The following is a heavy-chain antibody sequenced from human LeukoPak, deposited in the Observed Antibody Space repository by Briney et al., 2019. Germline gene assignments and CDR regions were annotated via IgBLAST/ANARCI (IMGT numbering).Heavy chain of an antibody. Sequence: SVKVSCKASGFTFTSSAMQWVRQARGQRLEWIGWIVVGCGNTNYAQKFQERVTITRDMSTSTAYMELSSLRSEDTAVYYCAADRGFGELRYYYYGMDVWGQGTTVTVSS. CDR3: AADRGFGELRYYYYGMDV. V-gene: IGHV1-58*02. J-gene: IGHJ6*02. D-gene: IGHD3-10*01. CDR2: IVVGCGNT. CDR1: GFTFTSSA.